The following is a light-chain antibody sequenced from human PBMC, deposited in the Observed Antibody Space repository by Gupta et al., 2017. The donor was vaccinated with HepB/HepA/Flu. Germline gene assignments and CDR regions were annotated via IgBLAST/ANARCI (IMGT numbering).Light chain of an antibody. V-gene: IGLV3-1*01. CDR2: RDS. CDR3: QAWDSSTAV. Sequence: SYELTQPPPVSVSPGQNASLPCSGDKLGDKYACWYQQKPGQSPVLVIYRDSKRPSGIPERFSGSNSGNTATLTISGTQAMDEADYYCQAWDSSTAVFGGGTKLTVL. J-gene: IGLJ2*01. CDR1: KLGDKY.